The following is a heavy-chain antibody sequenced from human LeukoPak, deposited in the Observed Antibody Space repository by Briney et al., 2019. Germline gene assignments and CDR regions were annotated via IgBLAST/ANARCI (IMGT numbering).Heavy chain of an antibody. CDR2: INPNSGGT. V-gene: IGHV1-2*02. CDR1: GYTFTGYY. CDR3: ARDLYSWNAFDI. D-gene: IGHD1-26*01. Sequence: ASVKVSCKASGYTFTGYYMHWVRQAPGQGLEWMGWINPNSGGTNYAQKFQGRVTMTRDTSISTAYMELSRLRSDDTAVYYCARDLYSWNAFDIWGQGTMDTVSS. J-gene: IGHJ3*02.